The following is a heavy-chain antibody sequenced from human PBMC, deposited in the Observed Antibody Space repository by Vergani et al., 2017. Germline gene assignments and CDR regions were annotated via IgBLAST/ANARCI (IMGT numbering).Heavy chain of an antibody. CDR1: GGSFSGYY. CDR3: ARGGTAGIVVVPAASGDAFDI. J-gene: IGHJ3*02. V-gene: IGHV4-34*01. Sequence: QVQLQQWGAGLLKPSETLSLTCAVYGGSFSGYYWSWIRQPPGKGLEWIGEINHSGSTNYNPSLKSRVTISVDTSKNQFSLKLSSFTAADTAVYYCARGGTAGIVVVPAASGDAFDIWGQGTMVTVSS. CDR2: INHSGST. D-gene: IGHD2-2*01.